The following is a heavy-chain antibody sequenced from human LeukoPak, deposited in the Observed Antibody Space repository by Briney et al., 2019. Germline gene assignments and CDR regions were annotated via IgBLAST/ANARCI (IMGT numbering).Heavy chain of an antibody. J-gene: IGHJ3*01. CDR1: GGSIRSWE. CDR3: ARDLEECTAGLCYRTFDF. CDR2: IYYTGSS. D-gene: IGHD2-8*02. V-gene: IGHV4-59*01. Sequence: SETLSLTCTVSGGSIRSWECHCIGQRPGKGLGLIGYIYYTGSSTYNPSLKSRLTISVYASKNHFSLKLRSVTAADTAIYNCARDLEECTAGLCYRTFDFWGRGTLVTVSS.